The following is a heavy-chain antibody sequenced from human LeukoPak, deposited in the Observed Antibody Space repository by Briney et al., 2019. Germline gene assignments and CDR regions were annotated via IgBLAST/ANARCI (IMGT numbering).Heavy chain of an antibody. CDR1: GFTFSNYW. CDR2: IKPDGSET. D-gene: IGHD3-3*01. J-gene: IGHJ4*02. Sequence: GGSLTLSCAASGFTFSNYWMSWVRQAPGKGLEWVANIKPDGSETYHVDSVKGRFTISRDNAKNSVYLQMTSVRAEDTAVYYCARDHGDNIWSGFLDWGQGTLVTVSS. CDR3: ARDHGDNIWSGFLD. V-gene: IGHV3-7*03.